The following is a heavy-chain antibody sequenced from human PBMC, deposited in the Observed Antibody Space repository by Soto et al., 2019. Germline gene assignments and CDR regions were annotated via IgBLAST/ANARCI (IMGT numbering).Heavy chain of an antibody. V-gene: IGHV4-31*01. CDR1: GGSISSGGYY. Sequence: QVQLQESGPGLVKPSQTLSLTCTVSGGSISSGGYYWSWIRQHPGKGLEWIGYIYYSGSTYYNPSLKSQVTISVEPSKNQFPLKVSSVTAADTAVYYCAGRRVGDYTFNYFDYWGQGTLVTVSS. D-gene: IGHD4-17*01. CDR2: IYYSGST. CDR3: AGRRVGDYTFNYFDY. J-gene: IGHJ4*02.